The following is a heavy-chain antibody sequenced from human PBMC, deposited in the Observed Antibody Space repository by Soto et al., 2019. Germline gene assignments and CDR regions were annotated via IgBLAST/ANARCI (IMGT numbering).Heavy chain of an antibody. D-gene: IGHD5-18*01. CDR1: GGSYSGYY. CDR2: INHSGST. CDR3: ARGGIRRTGYSYYGMDV. Sequence: SAPLSVTRAVYGGSYSGYYRSWIRQPPGKGLEWIGEINHSGSTNYNPSLKSRVNISVDTSKNQFSLKLSSVTAAYTAVYYCARGGIRRTGYSYYGMDVWGQGPTV. V-gene: IGHV4-34*01. J-gene: IGHJ6*02.